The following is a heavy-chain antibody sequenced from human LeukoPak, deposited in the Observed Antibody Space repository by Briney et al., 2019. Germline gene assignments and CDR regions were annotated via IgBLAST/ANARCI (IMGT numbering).Heavy chain of an antibody. D-gene: IGHD5-24*01. CDR3: ATEMATITPRIACFDY. CDR2: INPSGGST. CDR1: GYTFTSYY. J-gene: IGHJ4*02. Sequence: ASVKVSCKASGYTFTSYYMHWVRQAPGQGLEWMGIINPSGGSTGYAQKFQGRVTMTRDTSTSTVYMELSSLRSEDTAVYYCATEMATITPRIACFDYWGQGTLVTVSS. V-gene: IGHV1-46*01.